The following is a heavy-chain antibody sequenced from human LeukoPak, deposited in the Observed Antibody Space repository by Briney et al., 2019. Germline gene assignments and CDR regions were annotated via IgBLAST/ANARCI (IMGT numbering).Heavy chain of an antibody. CDR3: ARTIAVAGRTNAFDI. V-gene: IGHV1-69*05. CDR1: GGTFSSYA. Sequence: ASVKVSCKASGGTFSSYAISWVRQAPGQGLEWMGGIIPIFGTANYAQKFQGRVTMTRDTSTSTVYMELSSLRSEDTAVYYCARTIAVAGRTNAFDIWGQGTMVTVSS. CDR2: IIPIFGTA. J-gene: IGHJ3*02. D-gene: IGHD6-19*01.